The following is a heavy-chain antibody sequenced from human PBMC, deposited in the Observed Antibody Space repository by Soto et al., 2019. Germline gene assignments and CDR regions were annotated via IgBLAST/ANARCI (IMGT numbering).Heavy chain of an antibody. Sequence: QVQLQESGPGLVKPSQTLSLTCTVSGGSISSGDYYWSWIRQHPGKGLEWIGYIYYSGSTYYNPSLKSRVTISVDTSKNQFSLKLSSVTAADTAVYYCARERRRIAARRGAGFDPWGQGTLVTVSS. CDR3: ARERRRIAARRGAGFDP. J-gene: IGHJ5*02. D-gene: IGHD6-6*01. V-gene: IGHV4-31*03. CDR2: IYYSGST. CDR1: GGSISSGDYY.